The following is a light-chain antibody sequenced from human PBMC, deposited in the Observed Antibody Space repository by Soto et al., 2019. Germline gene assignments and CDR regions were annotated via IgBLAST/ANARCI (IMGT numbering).Light chain of an antibody. Sequence: EIVLTQSPATLSVSLGDSATLSCRAGQSVSLSLAWYQMRPGQPPRLLIYGASTRATDIPDRFSGAGSGTDFTLTISRLEPEDFALYYCQQHDILPITFGQGTRLE. J-gene: IGKJ5*01. CDR2: GAS. CDR1: QSVSLS. V-gene: IGKV3-15*01. CDR3: QQHDILPIT.